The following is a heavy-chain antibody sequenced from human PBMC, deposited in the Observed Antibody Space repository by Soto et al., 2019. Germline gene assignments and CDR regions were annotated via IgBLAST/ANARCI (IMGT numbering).Heavy chain of an antibody. Sequence: SVKVSCKASGYTFTSYDINWVRQATGQGFEWMGGIIPIFGTANYAQKFQGRVTITADESTSTAYMELSSLRSEDTAVYYCARSSVPRFLEWLLYSGYFHGMDVWGQGTTVTVSS. D-gene: IGHD3-3*01. CDR1: GYTFTSYD. CDR2: IIPIFGTA. CDR3: ARSSVPRFLEWLLYSGYFHGMDV. V-gene: IGHV1-69*13. J-gene: IGHJ6*02.